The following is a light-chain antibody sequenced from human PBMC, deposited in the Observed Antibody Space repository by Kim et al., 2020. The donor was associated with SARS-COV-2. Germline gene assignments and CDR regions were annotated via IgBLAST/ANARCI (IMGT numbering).Light chain of an antibody. Sequence: LSAGERATPSCRPSQRVISRYLAWYPDKPGQAPRLLIYAASTRATGIPDRFKGGGSGTDFTLTITRLEPEDFGVYYCQQYGSSPLTFGGGTKLEI. V-gene: IGKV3-20*01. CDR3: QQYGSSPLT. CDR1: QRVISRY. J-gene: IGKJ4*01. CDR2: AAS.